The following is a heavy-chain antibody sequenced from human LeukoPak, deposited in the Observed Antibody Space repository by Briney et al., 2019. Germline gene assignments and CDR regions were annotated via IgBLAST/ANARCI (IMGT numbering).Heavy chain of an antibody. CDR2: ISRDESEK. CDR1: EFAFDDYW. J-gene: IGHJ4*02. V-gene: IGHV3-7*01. CDR3: ARSWIRANLDY. Sequence: GGSLRLSCAASEFAFDDYWMAWVRQAPGRRLEWVANISRDESEKYHVDSVKGRFTFSRDNAKNSLYLQMNSLRAEDTAVYYCARSWIRANLDYWGQGTLVTVSS. D-gene: IGHD5-18*01.